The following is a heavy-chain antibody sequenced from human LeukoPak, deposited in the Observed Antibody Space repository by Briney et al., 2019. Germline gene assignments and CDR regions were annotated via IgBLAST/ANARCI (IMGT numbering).Heavy chain of an antibody. J-gene: IGHJ4*02. CDR3: ARGPQGVVVPAAPKGPNFDY. D-gene: IGHD2-2*01. CDR2: INHSGST. V-gene: IGHV4-4*02. Sequence: GSLRLSCAASGIIITSYWMSWVRQTPGKGLEWIGEINHSGSTNYNPSLKSRVTISVDTSKNQFPLKLSSVTAADTAVYYCARGPQGVVVPAAPKGPNFDYWGQGTLVTVSS. CDR1: GIIITSYW.